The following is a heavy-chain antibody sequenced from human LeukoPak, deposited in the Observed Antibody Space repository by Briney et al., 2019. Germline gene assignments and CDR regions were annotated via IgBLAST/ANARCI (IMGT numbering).Heavy chain of an antibody. CDR2: IYRGGST. CDR3: AAVAAAGPLGSDAFDI. D-gene: IGHD6-13*01. CDR1: GFTVSSNY. V-gene: IGHV3-53*01. Sequence: PGGSLRLSCAASGFTVSSNYMSWVRQAPGKGLEWDSVIYRGGSTYYADSVKGRFTISRDNSKNTLYLQMNSLRAEDTAVYYCAAVAAAGPLGSDAFDIWGQGTMVTVS. J-gene: IGHJ3*02.